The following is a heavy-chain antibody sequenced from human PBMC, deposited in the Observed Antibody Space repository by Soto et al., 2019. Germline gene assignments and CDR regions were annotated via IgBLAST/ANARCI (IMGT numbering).Heavy chain of an antibody. CDR3: APHTLDTGMPSGY. D-gene: IGHD5-18*01. V-gene: IGHV1-2*04. CDR1: GYTFTGYY. Sequence: ASVKVSCKASGYTFTGYYMHWVRQAPGQGLEWMGWINPNSGGTNYAQKFQGWVTMTRDTSTSTAYMELRSLRSDDTAVYYCAPHTLDTGMPSGYWGQGTLVTVSS. J-gene: IGHJ4*02. CDR2: INPNSGGT.